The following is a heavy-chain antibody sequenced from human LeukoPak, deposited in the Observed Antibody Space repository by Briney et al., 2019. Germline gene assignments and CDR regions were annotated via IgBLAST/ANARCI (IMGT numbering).Heavy chain of an antibody. V-gene: IGHV3-49*04. CDR1: GYTFGDYG. D-gene: IGHD3-10*01. J-gene: IGHJ4*02. CDR2: IRRKVDGATT. CDR3: TRPLRGSGSYSFDH. Sequence: PGRSLRLSCTVSGYTFGDYGLAWVRQAPGKSLEWVGFIRRKVDGATTEYAASVKGRFTISRDDSKRIAYLQMNSLRTEDTAAYYCTRPLRGSGSYSFDHWGRGTRVTVSS.